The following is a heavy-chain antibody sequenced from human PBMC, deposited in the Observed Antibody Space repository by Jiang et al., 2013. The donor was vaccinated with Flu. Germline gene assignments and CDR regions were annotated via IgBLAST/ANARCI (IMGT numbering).Heavy chain of an antibody. CDR1: GYKFNDYA. Sequence: VQSGSELKKPGASVKVSCKASGYKFNDYAINWVRQAPGQGLEWMGWVNTNTGNPTYAQGFTGRFVFSLDTSVSTAYLQISSLKAEDTAVYYCARDSTVGYFDYWGQGTLVTVSS. J-gene: IGHJ4*02. CDR3: ARDSTVGYFDY. V-gene: IGHV7-4-1*02. D-gene: IGHD2-15*01. CDR2: VNTNTGNP.